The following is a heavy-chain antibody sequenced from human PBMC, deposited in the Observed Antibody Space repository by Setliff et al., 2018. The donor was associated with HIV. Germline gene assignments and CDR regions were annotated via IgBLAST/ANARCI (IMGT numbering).Heavy chain of an antibody. CDR1: GFSFSAYG. D-gene: IGHD4-17*01. Sequence: PGGSLRLSCAASGFSFSAYGMHWVRQAPGKGLEWVAVIWYDGNNKFYADSVKGRFTISRDNLKNTLSLQMSSLRVEDTAVYYCAKDDGDYGHSRGGFDFWGQGTLVTVSS. CDR3: AKDDGDYGHSRGGFDF. CDR2: IWYDGNNK. V-gene: IGHV3-33*06. J-gene: IGHJ4*02.